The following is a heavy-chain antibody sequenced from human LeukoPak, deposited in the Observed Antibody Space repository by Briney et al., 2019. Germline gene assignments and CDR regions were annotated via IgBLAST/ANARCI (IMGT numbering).Heavy chain of an antibody. V-gene: IGHV1-18*01. J-gene: IGHJ6*03. Sequence: GASVKVSFKASVYSVTSSGISCVGQAPGQGLEWMGRVRAYNGNTNYAQKLHRRVTITTDTSTRPASMQLRSLRSDDTAVYYCARVGGSGSYYYYYYYMDVWGKGTTVTISS. CDR3: ARVGGSGSYYYYYYYMDV. CDR1: VYSVTSSG. D-gene: IGHD3-10*01. CDR2: VRAYNGNT.